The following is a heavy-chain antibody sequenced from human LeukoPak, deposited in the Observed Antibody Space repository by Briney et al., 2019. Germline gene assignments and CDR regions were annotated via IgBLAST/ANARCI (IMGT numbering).Heavy chain of an antibody. CDR3: ARRSSSCSGGTCDFYYYDY. J-gene: IGHJ4*02. V-gene: IGHV5-51*01. CDR2: IYPGDAET. CDR1: GYNFVAHW. D-gene: IGHD6-6*01. Sequence: GESLKISCKGSGYNFVAHWIVWMRQMPGKGLEWVGSIYPGDAETKYNSSFGGQVTISTDKSITTAYLQWSGLRASDTALYFCARRSSSCSGGTCDFYYYDYWGQGTRVTVSS.